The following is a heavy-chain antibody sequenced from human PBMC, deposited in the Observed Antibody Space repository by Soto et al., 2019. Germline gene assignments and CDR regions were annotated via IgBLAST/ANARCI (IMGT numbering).Heavy chain of an antibody. D-gene: IGHD6-6*01. CDR2: IGRSGETI. CDR1: GFTFSSFE. CDR3: ARDSRGGAARRPTFYY. V-gene: IGHV3-48*03. J-gene: IGHJ4*02. Sequence: EVQLAESGGGLAQPGGSLRLSCVGSGFTFSSFEMNWVRQTPGKWLEWLSYIGRSGETIYYADSVKGRFTISRDNAKSSLFLQMNGLRDEDTGIYYCARDSRGGAARRPTFYYWGRGTLVTVSS.